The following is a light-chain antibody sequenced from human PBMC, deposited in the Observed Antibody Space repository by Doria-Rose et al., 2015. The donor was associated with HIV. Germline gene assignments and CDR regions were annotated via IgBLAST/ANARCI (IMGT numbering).Light chain of an antibody. Sequence: WDQPKPGQPPKLLIYWASTRESGVPDRFSGSGSGTNFTLSINNLQAEDVAVYYCQQYSSTPSFGQGTKLEIK. V-gene: IGKV4-1*01. J-gene: IGKJ2*01. CDR2: WAS. CDR3: QQYSSTPS.